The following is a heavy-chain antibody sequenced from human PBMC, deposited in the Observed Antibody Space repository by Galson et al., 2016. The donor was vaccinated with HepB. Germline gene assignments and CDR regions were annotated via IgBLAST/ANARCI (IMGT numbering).Heavy chain of an antibody. CDR2: ISNDGNIK. Sequence: SLRLSCAGSGFTFSTYVMHWVRQAPGKGPQWVTVISNDGNIKTYADSVKGRFTISRDNSRNTVFLQMNSLGPEDTAVYYCARATDRSWHNFDYWGQGTLVTVSS. CDR1: GFTFSTYV. V-gene: IGHV3-30*06. J-gene: IGHJ4*02. CDR3: ARATDRSWHNFDY. D-gene: IGHD6-13*01.